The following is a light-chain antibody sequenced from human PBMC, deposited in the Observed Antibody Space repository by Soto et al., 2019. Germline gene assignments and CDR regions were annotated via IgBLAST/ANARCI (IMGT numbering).Light chain of an antibody. Sequence: EIVMTQSPATLSVSPGERATLSCIASQSVSSNHFVWYQQMPGQAPRLLIGGASRRATGVPDRFTGSGSGTDCYLTIDRLEPEDSAMYYCQQYATSPRTFVGGTKVDIK. CDR2: GAS. CDR3: QQYATSPRT. J-gene: IGKJ4*01. V-gene: IGKV3-20*01. CDR1: QSVSSNH.